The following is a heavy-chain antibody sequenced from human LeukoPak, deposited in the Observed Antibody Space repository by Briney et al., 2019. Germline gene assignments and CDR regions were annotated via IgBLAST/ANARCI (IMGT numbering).Heavy chain of an antibody. V-gene: IGHV1-2*02. Sequence: GASVKVSCKASEYTFTSHAINWVRQAPGQGLEWMGWINPNSGGTNYAQKFQGRVTMTRDTSISTAYMELSRLRSDDTAVYYCARVIRGSYGFDYWGQGTLVTVSS. CDR2: INPNSGGT. J-gene: IGHJ4*02. CDR3: ARVIRGSYGFDY. CDR1: EYTFTSHA. D-gene: IGHD1-26*01.